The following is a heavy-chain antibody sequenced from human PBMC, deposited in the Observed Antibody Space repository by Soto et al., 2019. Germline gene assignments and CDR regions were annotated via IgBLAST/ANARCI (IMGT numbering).Heavy chain of an antibody. CDR1: GFTFSSYW. D-gene: IGHD3-22*01. CDR2: IKQDGSEK. Sequence: GGSLRLSCAASGFTFSSYWMSWVRQAPGKGLEWVANIKQDGSEKYYVDSVKGRFTISRDNAKNSLYLQMNSLRAEDTAVYYCARTRYYDSSGYYLPAEYFQHWGQGTLVTVSS. J-gene: IGHJ1*01. V-gene: IGHV3-7*04. CDR3: ARTRYYDSSGYYLPAEYFQH.